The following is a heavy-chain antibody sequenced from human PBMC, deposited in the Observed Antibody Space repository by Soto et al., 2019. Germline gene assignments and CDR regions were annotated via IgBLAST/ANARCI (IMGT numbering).Heavy chain of an antibody. J-gene: IGHJ4*02. CDR3: ARKGGGDCPGGGCFSLDF. Sequence: QVQLVQSGAEVKKPGSSVKVSCKVSGATFRTNPIAWVRQAPGQGLEWMGGIVPMSGTPKYAQKFQDRVTIIAGESTSTAYMEQRTLSSEDTAIYYCARKGGGDCPGGGCFSLDFWGQGTLITVSS. V-gene: IGHV1-69*01. CDR2: IVPMSGTP. CDR1: GATFRTNP. D-gene: IGHD2-15*01.